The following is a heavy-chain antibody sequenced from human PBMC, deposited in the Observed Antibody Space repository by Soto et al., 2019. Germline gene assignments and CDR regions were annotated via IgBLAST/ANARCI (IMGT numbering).Heavy chain of an antibody. Sequence: QVQLVESGGGVVQPGRSLRLSCAASGFTFSSYGTHCVRQAPGKGLEWVAVITYDGSNKYYADYVKGRFTISSDNSKNPLYMQMNGLRAEDTAVYYCAKDRGSSRYPGGAFYIWGQGRMVTVGS. D-gene: IGHD6-13*01. CDR2: ITYDGSNK. CDR3: AKDRGSSRYPGGAFYI. J-gene: IGHJ3*02. CDR1: GFTFSSYG. V-gene: IGHV3-30*18.